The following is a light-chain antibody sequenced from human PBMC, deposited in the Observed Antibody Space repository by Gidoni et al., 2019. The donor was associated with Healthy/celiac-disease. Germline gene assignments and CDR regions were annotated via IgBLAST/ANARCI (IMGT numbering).Light chain of an antibody. CDR1: QSVLYSSNNKNY. J-gene: IGKJ1*01. CDR3: QQYYSTPQT. CDR2: WAC. V-gene: IGKV4-1*01. Sequence: DIAMTQSPDPLAVSLGERATINCKSSQSVLYSSNNKNYLAWYQQKPGQPPKLLIYWACTRESGVPDRFSGSGSGTDFTLTISSLQAEDVAVYYCQQYYSTPQTFGQGTKVEIK.